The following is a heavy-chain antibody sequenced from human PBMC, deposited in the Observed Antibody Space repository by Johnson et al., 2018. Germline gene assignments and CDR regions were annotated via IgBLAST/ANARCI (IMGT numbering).Heavy chain of an antibody. Sequence: VQLVQSGGGLVKPGGSLRLSCAASGFTFDDYAMHWVRQAPGKGLEWVSGISWNSGSIGYADSVQGRFTISRDNAKNSLYLQMNSLRAEDTALYYCAKDGDMLGMDVWGQGTTVTVSS. J-gene: IGHJ6*02. D-gene: IGHD2-21*02. CDR1: GFTFDDYA. CDR3: AKDGDMLGMDV. CDR2: ISWNSGSI. V-gene: IGHV3-9*01.